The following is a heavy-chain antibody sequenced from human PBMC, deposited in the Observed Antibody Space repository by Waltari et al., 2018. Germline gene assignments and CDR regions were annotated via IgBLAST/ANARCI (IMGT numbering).Heavy chain of an antibody. D-gene: IGHD3-9*01. CDR1: GYTFTSYY. Sequence: QVQLVQSGAEVKQPGASVQVSCKASGYTFTSYYMHWVRQAPGQGLEWVGIINPSGGSTSYAQKFQGRVTMTRDTSTSTVYMELSSLRSEDTAVYYCARDILKGRTYYYYGMDVWGQGTTVTVSS. CDR2: INPSGGST. CDR3: ARDILKGRTYYYYGMDV. V-gene: IGHV1-46*01. J-gene: IGHJ6*02.